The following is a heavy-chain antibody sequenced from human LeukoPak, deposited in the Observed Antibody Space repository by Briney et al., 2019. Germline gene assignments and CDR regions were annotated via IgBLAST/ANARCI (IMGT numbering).Heavy chain of an antibody. V-gene: IGHV3-23*01. CDR3: ATTLHSGYYDLY. J-gene: IGHJ4*02. CDR1: GFTFSSSA. D-gene: IGHD3-22*01. Sequence: GGSLRLSCAASGFTFSSSAMSWVRQAPGKGPEWVSGIGGSGAGIYYAVSVKGRFTISRDNSKNTLYLQMNSLRAEDTAVYYCATTLHSGYYDLYWGQGTLVTVSS. CDR2: IGGSGAGI.